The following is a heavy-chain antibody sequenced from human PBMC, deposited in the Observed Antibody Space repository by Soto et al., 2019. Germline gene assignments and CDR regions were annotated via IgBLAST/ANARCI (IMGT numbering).Heavy chain of an antibody. J-gene: IGHJ6*02. CDR2: ISSSSSYI. V-gene: IGHV3-21*01. CDR3: ARDDSSGWDYYYGMDV. Sequence: GGSLRLSCAASGFTFSSYSMNWVRQAPGKGLEWVSSISSSSSYIYYADSVKGRFTISRDNAKNSLYLQMNSLRAEDTAVYYCARDDSSGWDYYYGMDVWGQGTTVTVSS. CDR1: GFTFSSYS. D-gene: IGHD6-19*01.